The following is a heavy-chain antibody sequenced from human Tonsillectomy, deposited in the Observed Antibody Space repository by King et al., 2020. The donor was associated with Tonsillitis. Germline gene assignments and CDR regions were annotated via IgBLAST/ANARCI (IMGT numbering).Heavy chain of an antibody. D-gene: IGHD4-23*01. V-gene: IGHV4-59*01. CDR2: IYYSGST. Sequence: QLQESGPGLVKPSETLSLTCNVSGGSISNYYWSWIRQPPGKGLEWIGYIYYSGSTNYNPSLKSRVTISVDTSKNQFSLKLSSVTAADTAVYYCARVRRYGGNQDVFDIWGQGTMVTVSS. CDR3: ARVRRYGGNQDVFDI. CDR1: GGSISNYY. J-gene: IGHJ3*02.